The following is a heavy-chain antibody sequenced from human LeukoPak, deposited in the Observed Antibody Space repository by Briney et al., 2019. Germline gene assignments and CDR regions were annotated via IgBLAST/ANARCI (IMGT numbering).Heavy chain of an antibody. Sequence: GGSLSLSCAASGFTFSSYSLSWVRQPPGKGLDWVSTISGGGGGTYYADSVKGRFTISRDNAKNTLHLQMNSLRVEDTAVDYCAKRIGSCDSISCLYFDHWGQGALVTVSS. J-gene: IGHJ4*02. CDR1: GFTFSSYS. CDR3: AKRIGSCDSISCLYFDH. V-gene: IGHV3-23*01. CDR2: ISGGGGGT. D-gene: IGHD2-2*01.